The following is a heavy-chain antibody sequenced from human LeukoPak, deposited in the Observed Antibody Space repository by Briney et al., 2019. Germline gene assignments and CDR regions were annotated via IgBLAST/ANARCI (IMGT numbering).Heavy chain of an antibody. D-gene: IGHD5-18*01. Sequence: GGSLRLSCAASGFTFSSYGMHWVRQAPGKGLEWVAVIWYDGSNKYYADSVKGRFTISRDNSKNTLYLQMNSLRAEDTAVYYCAKDSIQGDTSLDYWGQGTLVTVSS. CDR3: AKDSIQGDTSLDY. CDR1: GFTFSSYG. CDR2: IWYDGSNK. J-gene: IGHJ4*02. V-gene: IGHV3-33*06.